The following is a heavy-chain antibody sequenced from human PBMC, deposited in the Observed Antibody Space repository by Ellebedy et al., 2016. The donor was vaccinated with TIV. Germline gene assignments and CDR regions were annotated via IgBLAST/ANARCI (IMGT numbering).Heavy chain of an antibody. CDR3: ARSWPYSGSYSGMDV. J-gene: IGHJ6*02. D-gene: IGHD1-26*01. CDR1: GGTFSSYA. V-gene: IGHV1-69*06. CDR2: IIPIFGTA. Sequence: SVKVSCXASGGTFSSYAISWVRQAPGQGLEWMGGIIPIFGTANYAQKFQGRVTITADKSTSTAYMELSSLRSEDAAVYYCARSWPYSGSYSGMDVWGQGTTVTVSS.